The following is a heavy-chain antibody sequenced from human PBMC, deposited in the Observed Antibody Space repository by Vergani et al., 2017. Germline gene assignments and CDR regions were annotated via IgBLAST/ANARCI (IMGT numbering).Heavy chain of an antibody. J-gene: IGHJ6*03. CDR3: AKASRTSQGAKYYYYMDV. CDR2: ISYDGSNK. Sequence: QVQLVESGGGVVQPGRSLRLSCAASGFTFSSYGMHWVRQAPGKGLEWVAVISYDGSNKYYADSVKGRFTISRDNSKNTLYLQMNSLRAEDTAVYYCAKASRTSQGAKYYYYMDVWGKGTTVTVSS. CDR1: GFTFSSYG. V-gene: IGHV3-30*18. D-gene: IGHD4/OR15-4a*01.